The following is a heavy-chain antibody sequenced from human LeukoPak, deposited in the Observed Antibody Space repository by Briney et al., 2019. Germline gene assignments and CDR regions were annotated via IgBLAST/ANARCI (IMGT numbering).Heavy chain of an antibody. V-gene: IGHV4-4*07. CDR2: IYSSGST. CDR1: GGSISSYY. CDR3: ARADAWSTSLPIDY. J-gene: IGHJ4*02. Sequence: PSETLSLTCTVSGGSISSYYWSWIRQPAGKGLEWIGRIYSSGSTNYNPSLKSRVTISVDTSKNQFSLKLSSVTAADTAVYYCARADAWSTSLPIDYWGQGTLVTVSS. D-gene: IGHD2-2*01.